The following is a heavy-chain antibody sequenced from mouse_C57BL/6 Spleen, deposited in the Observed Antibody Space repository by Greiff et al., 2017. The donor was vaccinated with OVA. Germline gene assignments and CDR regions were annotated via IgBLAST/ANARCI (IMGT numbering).Heavy chain of an antibody. J-gene: IGHJ2*01. D-gene: IGHD3-3*01. CDR1: GYTFTDYY. CDR3: ARGAGHYFDY. V-gene: IGHV1-26*01. CDR2: INPNNGGT. Sequence: VQLQQSGPELVKPGASVKISCKASGYTFTDYYMNWVKQSHGKSLEWIGDINPNNGGTSYNQKFKGKATLTVDKSASTAYMELRSLTSEDSAVHYGARGAGHYFDYWGQGTTLTVAS.